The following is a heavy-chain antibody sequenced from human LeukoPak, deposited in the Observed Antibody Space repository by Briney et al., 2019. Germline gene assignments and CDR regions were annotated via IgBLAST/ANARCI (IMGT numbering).Heavy chain of an antibody. Sequence: SETLSLTCTVSGGSISSSSYYWGWIRQPPGKGLEWIGSIYHSGSTYSNPSLKSRVTISVDTSKNQFSLRLSSVTAADTAVYYCARVVPADYYMDVWGKGTTVTVSS. CDR1: GGSISSSSYY. CDR2: IYHSGST. J-gene: IGHJ6*03. CDR3: ARVVPADYYMDV. D-gene: IGHD6-6*01. V-gene: IGHV4-39*07.